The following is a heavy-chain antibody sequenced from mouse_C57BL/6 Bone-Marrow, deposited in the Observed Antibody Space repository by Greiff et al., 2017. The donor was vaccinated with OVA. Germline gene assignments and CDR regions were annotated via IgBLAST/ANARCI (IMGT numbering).Heavy chain of an antibody. J-gene: IGHJ4*01. Sequence: EVKLQESGPELVKPGASVKMSCKASGYTFTDYNMHWVKQSHGKSLEWIGYINPNNGGTSYNQKFKGKATLTVNKSSSTAYMELRSLTSEDSAVYYCARGEGWLLGAMDYWGQGTSVTVSS. V-gene: IGHV1-22*01. CDR2: INPNNGGT. CDR1: GYTFTDYN. CDR3: ARGEGWLLGAMDY. D-gene: IGHD2-3*01.